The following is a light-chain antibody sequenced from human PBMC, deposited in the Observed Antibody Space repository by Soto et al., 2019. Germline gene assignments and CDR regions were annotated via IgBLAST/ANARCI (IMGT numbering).Light chain of an antibody. V-gene: IGKV1-5*03. CDR2: KAY. CDR3: KQANSFPLT. J-gene: IGKJ4*01. Sequence: DIQMTQSPSTLSGSVGYRVTITCRASQTIGSWLACYQQKPGKAHKLPIYKAYTLQSGLQSRFSGSGSGTDFPLTIRSLQPEDFATYSCKQANSFPLTFGGGTKVDIK. CDR1: QTIGSW.